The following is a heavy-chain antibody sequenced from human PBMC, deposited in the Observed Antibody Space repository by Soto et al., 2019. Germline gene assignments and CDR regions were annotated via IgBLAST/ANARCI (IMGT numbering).Heavy chain of an antibody. V-gene: IGHV4-34*01. CDR1: GGSFSGYY. CDR2: SNHVGST. J-gene: IGHJ4*02. D-gene: IGHD5-18*01. CDR3: ARVLIAGVTTD. Sequence: QVQLQQWGAGLLKPSETMSLTCAVYGGSFSGYYWSWIRQPPGKGLEWIGESNHVGSTNYNPSLKSRVTMSVDPSKNQFSLRLTSVTGADTAVYYCARVLIAGVTTDWGQGTLVIVSS.